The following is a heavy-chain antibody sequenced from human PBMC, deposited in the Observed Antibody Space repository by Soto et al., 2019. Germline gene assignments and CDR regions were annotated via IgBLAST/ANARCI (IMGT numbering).Heavy chain of an antibody. CDR1: GFAFSTYW. J-gene: IGHJ6*02. CDR2: IKFDGGRT. Sequence: EVQLVESGGGLVQPGGSLRLSCAASGFAFSTYWMHWVRQAPGKGLLWVARIKFDGGRTYSADSVKGRFTISRDDAKNTLYLQMNGLRVDDTAVYYCARGAKNIYAMDVWGQGTTVTVSS. CDR3: ARGAKNIYAMDV. V-gene: IGHV3-74*01.